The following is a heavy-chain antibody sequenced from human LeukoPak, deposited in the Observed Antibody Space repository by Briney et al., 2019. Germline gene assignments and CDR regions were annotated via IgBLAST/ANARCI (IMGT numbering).Heavy chain of an antibody. CDR1: GGSISSYY. J-gene: IGHJ6*03. D-gene: IGHD3-9*01. Sequence: SETLSLTCTVSGGSISSYYWSWIRQPPGKGLEWIGYIYYSGSTNYNPSLKSRVTISVDTSKNQFSLKLSSVTAADTAVYYCARVDILTGYSSYGYYYMDVWGKGTTVTVSS. CDR2: IYYSGST. CDR3: ARVDILTGYSSYGYYYMDV. V-gene: IGHV4-59*01.